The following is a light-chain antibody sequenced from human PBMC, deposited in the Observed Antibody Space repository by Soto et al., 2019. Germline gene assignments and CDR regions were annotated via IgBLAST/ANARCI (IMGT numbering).Light chain of an antibody. Sequence: EIVLTQSPGTLSLSPGERATLSCRASQSVSSSYLAWYQRKPGKAPRLLIYGASSRATGIPDRFSGSGSGTDFTLTISRLEPADFAVDYCQQYGSSPWKFGQGTKVEIK. V-gene: IGKV3-20*01. CDR3: QQYGSSPWK. CDR1: QSVSSSY. J-gene: IGKJ1*01. CDR2: GAS.